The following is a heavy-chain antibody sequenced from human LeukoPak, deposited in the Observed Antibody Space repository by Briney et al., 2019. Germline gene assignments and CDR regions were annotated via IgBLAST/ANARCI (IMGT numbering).Heavy chain of an antibody. CDR2: IIPIFGTA. V-gene: IGHV1-69*05. D-gene: IGHD2-21*02. J-gene: IGHJ6*03. Sequence: GSSVKVSCKASGGTFSRYAISWVRQAPGQGLEWMGGIIPIFGTANYAQKFQGRVTITTDESTSTAYMELSSLRSEDTAVYYCAREIGGYCGGDCYSYSNYYYYLDVWGKGTTVTVSS. CDR1: GGTFSRYA. CDR3: AREIGGYCGGDCYSYSNYYYYLDV.